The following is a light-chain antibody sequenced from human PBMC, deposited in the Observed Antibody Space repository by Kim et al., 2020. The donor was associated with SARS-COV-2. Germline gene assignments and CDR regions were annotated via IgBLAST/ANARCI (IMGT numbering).Light chain of an antibody. Sequence: SSELTQDPAVYVALGQTVRITCQGDSLRTYHASWYQQKPGQAPLLVIYAKTNRPSGIPDRFSGSSSGNTASLTITGTQAEDEADFSCNSRDSSGNHVLFG. J-gene: IGLJ2*01. CDR1: SLRTYH. V-gene: IGLV3-19*01. CDR2: AKT. CDR3: NSRDSSGNHVL.